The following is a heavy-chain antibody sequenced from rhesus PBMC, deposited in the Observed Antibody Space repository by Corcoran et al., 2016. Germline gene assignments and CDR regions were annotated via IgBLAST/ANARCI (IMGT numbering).Heavy chain of an antibody. CDR1: GFSLTTSGMG. CDR2: LDWDDDK. V-gene: IGHV2-174*01. CDR3: ARGNYYSSWSPVFYS. Sequence: QGTLKESGPALVRPTQTLTLTCTFSGFSLTTSGMGVGWIRQPPGTALEWRAHLDWDDDKHHSTSRKSKLTISQDTSNNQGGLTMTNIDPVDTATYSCARGNYYSSWSPVFYSWGHGVLVTVSS. D-gene: IGHD6-13*01. J-gene: IGHJ4*01.